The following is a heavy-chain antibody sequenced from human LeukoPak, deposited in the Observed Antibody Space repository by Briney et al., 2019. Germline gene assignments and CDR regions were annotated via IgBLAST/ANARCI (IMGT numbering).Heavy chain of an antibody. CDR2: ISAYNGNT. D-gene: IGHD3-10*01. CDR3: ARDSDNGSGAFDY. J-gene: IGHJ4*02. CDR1: GYTFTSYG. V-gene: IGHV1-18*01. Sequence: ASVKVSCKDSGYTFTSYGTSWVRQAPGQGLEWMGWISAYNGNTIYAQKLQGRVTITTDTSTSTAYMELRSLRSDDTAVYYCARDSDNGSGAFDYWGQGTLVTVSS.